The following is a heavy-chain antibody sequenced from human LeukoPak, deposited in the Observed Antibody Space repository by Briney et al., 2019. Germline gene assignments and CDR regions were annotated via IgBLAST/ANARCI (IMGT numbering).Heavy chain of an antibody. CDR1: GYRFISYW. J-gene: IGHJ4*02. CDR3: ARRGIAVADPIDY. CDR2: IYPGDSDN. V-gene: IGHV5-51*01. Sequence: GESLKISCKGSGYRFISYWIGWVRQIPGKGLEWMGIIYPGDSDNRYSPSFQGEVTISADKSISTDYLQWSSLKASDTAMYYCARRGIAVADPIDYWGQGTLVTVSS. D-gene: IGHD6-19*01.